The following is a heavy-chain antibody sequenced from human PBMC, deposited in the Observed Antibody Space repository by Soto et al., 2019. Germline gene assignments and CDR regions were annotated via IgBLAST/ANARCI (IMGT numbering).Heavy chain of an antibody. J-gene: IGHJ1*01. CDR1: GGSISSGYY. CDR2: IYYSGTT. CDR3: ASLPFYYDSSCYYNEYFQH. Sequence: QLQLQESGPGLVKPSETLSLSCTVSGGSISSGYYWGWIRQPPGKGLEWIGSIYYSGTTYYNPSLKSRLTISVDTSKNQFSLKLSSATAADTAVYYCASLPFYYDSSCYYNEYFQHWGQGTLVTVSS. V-gene: IGHV4-39*01. D-gene: IGHD3-22*01.